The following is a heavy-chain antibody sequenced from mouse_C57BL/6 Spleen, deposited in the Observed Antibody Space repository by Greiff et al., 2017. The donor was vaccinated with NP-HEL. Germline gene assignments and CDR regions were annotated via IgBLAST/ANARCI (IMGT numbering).Heavy chain of an antibody. D-gene: IGHD2-10*02. J-gene: IGHJ2*01. V-gene: IGHV6-3*01. Sequence: EVQLQESGGGLVQPGGSMKLSCVASGFTFSNYWMNWVRQSPEKGLEWVAQIRLKSDNYATHYAESVKGRFTISRDESKSSVYLQMNNLRAEDTGIYYCTVPPYGGYFDYWGQGTTLTVSS. CDR2: IRLKSDNYAT. CDR1: GFTFSNYW. CDR3: TVPPYGGYFDY.